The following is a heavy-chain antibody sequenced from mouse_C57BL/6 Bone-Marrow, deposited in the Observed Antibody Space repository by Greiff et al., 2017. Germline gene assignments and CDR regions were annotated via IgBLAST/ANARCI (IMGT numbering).Heavy chain of an antibody. CDR1: GYAFTNYL. V-gene: IGHV1-54*01. CDR2: FNPGSGGT. D-gene: IGHD2-3*01. J-gene: IGHJ4*01. CDR3: ARTGYYSYAMDY. Sequence: QVQLQQSGAELVRPGTSVKVSCKASGYAFTNYLIEWVKQRPGPGLEWIGVFNPGSGGTNYNEKFKGKATLTADKSSSTAYMQLSSLTSEDSAVYFCARTGYYSYAMDYWGQGTSVTVSS.